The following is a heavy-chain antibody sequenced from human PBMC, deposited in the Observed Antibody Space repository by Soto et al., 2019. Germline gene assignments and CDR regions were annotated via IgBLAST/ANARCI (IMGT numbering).Heavy chain of an antibody. Sequence: GGSLRLSCAASGFTFRSYAMSWVRQAPGKGLEWVSAISGSGGSTYYADSVKGRFTISRDNSKNTLYLQMNSLRAEDTAVYYCAKVVVSTEYYYYYYGMDVWGQGTTVTVSS. D-gene: IGHD2-2*01. CDR1: GFTFRSYA. V-gene: IGHV3-23*01. CDR3: AKVVVSTEYYYYYYGMDV. CDR2: ISGSGGST. J-gene: IGHJ6*02.